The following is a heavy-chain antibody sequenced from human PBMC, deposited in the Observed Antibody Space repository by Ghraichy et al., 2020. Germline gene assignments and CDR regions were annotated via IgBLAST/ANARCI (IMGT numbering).Heavy chain of an antibody. CDR3: ANLAYSRSSGSHDYYYMDV. D-gene: IGHD6-6*01. Sequence: GGSLRLYCAASGFIFDNYGMHWVRQAPGKGLEWVAFIRYNGDTRYYVGSVKGRFTISRDNSKNTLYLQMNSLRADDTAVYYCANLAYSRSSGSHDYYYMDVWGKGTTVTVSS. CDR1: GFIFDNYG. V-gene: IGHV3-30*02. J-gene: IGHJ6*03. CDR2: IRYNGDTR.